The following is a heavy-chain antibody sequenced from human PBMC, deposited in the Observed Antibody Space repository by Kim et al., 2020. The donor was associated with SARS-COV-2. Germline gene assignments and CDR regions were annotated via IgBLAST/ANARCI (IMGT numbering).Heavy chain of an antibody. J-gene: IGHJ4*02. Sequence: DSVKGRFTITRDNSKNTLYLQMNSLRAEDTAVYYCAKDLKGGVPAVPFDYWGQGTLVTVSS. D-gene: IGHD2-2*01. CDR3: AKDLKGGVPAVPFDY. V-gene: IGHV3-23*01.